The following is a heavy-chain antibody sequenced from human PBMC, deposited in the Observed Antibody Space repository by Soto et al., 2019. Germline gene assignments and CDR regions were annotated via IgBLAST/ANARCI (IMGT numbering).Heavy chain of an antibody. CDR3: ARRQSNGYNRYFDS. J-gene: IGHJ4*02. V-gene: IGHV1-69*06. CDR1: GGTFSSNP. Sequence: SVNVSCKSSGGTFSSNPISWMRQAPGQGLEWVGWTIPTVGAGSYAQRFQGRVTITADKSTNTAYMELSNLRPEDTAVYYCARRQSNGYNRYFDSWGQGTLVTFSS. D-gene: IGHD5-12*01. CDR2: TIPTVGAG.